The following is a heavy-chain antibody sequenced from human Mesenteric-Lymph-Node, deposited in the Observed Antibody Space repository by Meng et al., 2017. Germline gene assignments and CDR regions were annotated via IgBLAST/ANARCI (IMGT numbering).Heavy chain of an antibody. J-gene: IGHJ2*01. D-gene: IGHD3-10*01. CDR2: IWYDGSNK. CDR1: GFTFSSYG. CDR3: ARVSLVRGVSTNWYFDL. V-gene: IGHV3-33*01. Sequence: GESLKISCAASGFTFSSYGMHWVRQAPGKGLEWVAVIWYDGSNKYYADSVKGRFTISRDNSKNTLYLQMNSLRAEDTAVYYCARVSLVRGVSTNWYFDLWGRGTLVTVSS.